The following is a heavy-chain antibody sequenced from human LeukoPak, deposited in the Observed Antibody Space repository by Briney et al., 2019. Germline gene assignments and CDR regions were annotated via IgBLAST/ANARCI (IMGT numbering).Heavy chain of an antibody. CDR1: GFTFSSYG. CDR2: IRYDGSDK. CDR3: AKAPPRESHPFHP. Sequence: GGSLRLSCAASGFTFSSYGMHWVRQAPGKGLEWVAFIRYDGSDKYYADSVKGRFTISRDNSKNTLFLQMNSRSAEDTAVYYCAKAPPRESHPFHPWGQGTLVTVSS. V-gene: IGHV3-30*02. D-gene: IGHD3-10*01. J-gene: IGHJ5*02.